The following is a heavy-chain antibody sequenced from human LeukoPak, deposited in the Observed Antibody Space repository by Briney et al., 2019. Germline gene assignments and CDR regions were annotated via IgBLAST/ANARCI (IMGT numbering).Heavy chain of an antibody. Sequence: GASVKVSCKASGYTFTGYYMHWVRHPPAPGLELMGRINPNSGGTNYAQKFQGRVTMTRDTSINTAYMELSRLRSDDTAVYYCARAVAISTCFDYWGQGTLVTVSS. CDR2: INPNSGGT. CDR1: GYTFTGYY. CDR3: ARAVAISTCFDY. V-gene: IGHV1-2*02. D-gene: IGHD5-12*01. J-gene: IGHJ4*02.